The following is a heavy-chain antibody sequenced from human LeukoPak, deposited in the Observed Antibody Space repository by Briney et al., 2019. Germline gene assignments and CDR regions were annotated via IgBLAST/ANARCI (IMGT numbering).Heavy chain of an antibody. V-gene: IGHV3-53*01. J-gene: IGHJ4*02. CDR2: IYSGGST. Sequence: GGSLRLSCAASGFTVSSNYMSWVRQAPGKGLEWVSVIYSGGSTYYADSVKGRFTISRDNSRNTLYLQMNSLRAEDTAVYYCARVQVGATLDYWGQGTLVTVSS. CDR1: GFTVSSNY. CDR3: ARVQVGATLDY. D-gene: IGHD1-26*01.